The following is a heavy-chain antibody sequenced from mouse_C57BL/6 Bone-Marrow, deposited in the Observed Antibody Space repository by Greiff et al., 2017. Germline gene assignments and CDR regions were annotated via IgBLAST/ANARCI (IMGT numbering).Heavy chain of an antibody. Sequence: QVQLQQSGAELARPGASVKLSCKASGYTFTSYGISWVKQRTGQGLEWIGEIYPRSGNTYYNEKFKGKATLTADKSSSTAYMELRSLTYEDSAFYFCARVGYYWFAYWGQGTLVTVSA. J-gene: IGHJ3*01. CDR1: GYTFTSYG. V-gene: IGHV1-81*01. CDR3: ARVGYYWFAY. CDR2: IYPRSGNT. D-gene: IGHD2-3*01.